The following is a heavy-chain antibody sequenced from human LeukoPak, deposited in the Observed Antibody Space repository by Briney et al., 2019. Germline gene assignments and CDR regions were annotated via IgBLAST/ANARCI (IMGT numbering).Heavy chain of an antibody. V-gene: IGHV3-30-3*01. CDR1: GFIFSNFV. D-gene: IGHD7-27*01. Sequence: PGGSLRLSCAASGFIFSNFVMHWVRQAPGKGLEWVALISYDGSNKYYADSVKGRFTISRDNSKNTLYLQMNSLRAEDTAVYYCARDLGTYYYYGMDVWGQGTTVTVSS. CDR3: ARDLGTYYYYGMDV. CDR2: ISYDGSNK. J-gene: IGHJ6*02.